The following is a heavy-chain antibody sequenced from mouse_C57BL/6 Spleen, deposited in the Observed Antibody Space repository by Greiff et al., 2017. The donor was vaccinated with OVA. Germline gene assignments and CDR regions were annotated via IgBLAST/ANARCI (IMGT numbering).Heavy chain of an antibody. CDR2: INPNNGGT. D-gene: IGHD2-1*01. V-gene: IGHV1-18*01. CDR3: ARESYGNNYAMDY. Sequence: EVQLQQSGPELVKPGASVKIPCKASGYTFTDYNMDWVKQSHGKSLEWIGDINPNNGGTIYNQKFKGKATLTVDKSSSTAYMEIRSLTSEDTAVYYCARESYGNNYAMDYWGQGTSVTVSS. CDR1: GYTFTDYN. J-gene: IGHJ4*01.